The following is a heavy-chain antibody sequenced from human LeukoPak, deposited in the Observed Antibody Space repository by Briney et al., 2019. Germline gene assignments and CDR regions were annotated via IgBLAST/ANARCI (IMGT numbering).Heavy chain of an antibody. CDR1: GYTFTDYY. CDR2: VDPEDGET. CDR3: ARGSFEYSSSSDGGL. V-gene: IGHV1-69-2*01. D-gene: IGHD6-6*01. Sequence: ASVKVSCKVSGYTFTDYYMHWVQQAPGKGLEWMGLVDPEDGETIYAEKFQGRVTITADTSTDTAYMELSSLRSEDTAVYYCARGSFEYSSSSDGGLWGQGTLVTVSS. J-gene: IGHJ4*02.